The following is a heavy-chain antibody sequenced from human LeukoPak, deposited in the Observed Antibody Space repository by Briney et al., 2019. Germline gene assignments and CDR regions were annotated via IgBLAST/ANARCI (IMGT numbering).Heavy chain of an antibody. CDR3: AVSAPDAFDI. CDR2: IIPIFGTA. CDR1: GGTFSSYA. Sequence: SVRVSCTASGGTFSSYAISWVRQAPGQGLEWMGGIIPIFGTANYAQKFQGRVTITADESTSTAYMEPSSLRAEDTAVYYCAVSAPDAFDIWGQGTRVTVSS. V-gene: IGHV1-69*13. J-gene: IGHJ3*02.